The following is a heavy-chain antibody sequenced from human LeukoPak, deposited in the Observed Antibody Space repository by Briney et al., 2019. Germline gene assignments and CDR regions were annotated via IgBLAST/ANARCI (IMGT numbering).Heavy chain of an antibody. V-gene: IGHV3-23*01. Sequence: GGSLRLSCAASGFTFSSYGMHWVRQAPGKGLEWVSTVNENGAETHYADSVKGRFTISRDNSKNTVLLQMNSLRADDTALYYCTKGDGGWYPIDYWGQGTLVIVSS. CDR1: GFTFSSYG. J-gene: IGHJ4*02. D-gene: IGHD6-19*01. CDR2: VNENGAET. CDR3: TKGDGGWYPIDY.